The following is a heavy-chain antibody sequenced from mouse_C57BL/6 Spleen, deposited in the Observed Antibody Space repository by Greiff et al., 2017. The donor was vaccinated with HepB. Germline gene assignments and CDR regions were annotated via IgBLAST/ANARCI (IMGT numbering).Heavy chain of an antibody. CDR3: ARSGDYDDYAMDY. CDR1: GYTFTSYW. Sequence: QVHVKQSGAELAKPGASVKLSCKASGYTFTSYWMHWVKQRPGQGLEWIGYINPSSGYTKYNQKFKDKATLTADKSSSTACMQLSSLTYEDSAVYYCARSGDYDDYAMDYWGQGTSVTVSS. V-gene: IGHV1-7*01. D-gene: IGHD2-4*01. J-gene: IGHJ4*01. CDR2: INPSSGYT.